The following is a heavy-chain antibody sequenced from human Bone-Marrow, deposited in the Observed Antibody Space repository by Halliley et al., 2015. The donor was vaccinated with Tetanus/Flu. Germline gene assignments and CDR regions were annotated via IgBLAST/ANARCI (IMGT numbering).Heavy chain of an antibody. CDR2: IYYGGTT. D-gene: IGHD2-15*01. V-gene: IGHV4-59*01. CDR3: ARSEYAANLYFDS. J-gene: IGHJ4*02. Sequence: EWIGYIYYGGTTNFHPSLKSRVTISVDTSNNQFSLRLRSVTAADTAVYYCARSEYAANLYFDSWGQGTLVTVSS.